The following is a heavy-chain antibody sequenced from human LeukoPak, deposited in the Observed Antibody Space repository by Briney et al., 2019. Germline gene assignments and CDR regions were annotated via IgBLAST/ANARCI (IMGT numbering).Heavy chain of an antibody. V-gene: IGHV4-34*01. CDR1: GGSSRGYY. CDR2: INDSGSP. CDR3: ARDRKAPAHWYFDL. J-gene: IGHJ2*01. Sequence: PSETLSLTCAVYGGSSRGYYWNWLWIRQSPGKGLEWIGEINDSGSPNYTPSLKTRVTISENKSLNQFSLRLSSVTAADTAVFYCARDRKAPAHWYFDLWGRGTLVTVSS.